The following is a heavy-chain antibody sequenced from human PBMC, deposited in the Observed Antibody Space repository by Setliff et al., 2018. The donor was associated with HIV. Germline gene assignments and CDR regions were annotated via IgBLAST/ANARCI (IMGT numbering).Heavy chain of an antibody. Sequence: GASVKVSCKASGYTFTSYYMHWVRQAPGQGLEWMGIINPSGGSTSYAQKFQGRVTMTRDTSTSTVYMELSSLRSEDTAVYYCARADLYYYDFWSGNGNYFDYWGQGTLVTVSS. CDR3: ARADLYYYDFWSGNGNYFDY. J-gene: IGHJ4*02. V-gene: IGHV1-46*01. CDR1: GYTFTSYY. CDR2: INPSGGST. D-gene: IGHD3-3*01.